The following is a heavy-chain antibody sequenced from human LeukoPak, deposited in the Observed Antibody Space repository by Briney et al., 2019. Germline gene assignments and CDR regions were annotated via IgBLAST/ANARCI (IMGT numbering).Heavy chain of an antibody. CDR3: ARADSSGWGPDY. CDR2: ISSNVGST. D-gene: IGHD6-19*01. Sequence: PGGSLRLSCAASGFTFSSYAMHWVRQAPGKGLEYVSAISSNVGSTYYANSVKGRFTISRDNSKNTLYLQMGSLRAEDMAVYYCARADSSGWGPDYWGQGTLVTVSS. CDR1: GFTFSSYA. J-gene: IGHJ4*02. V-gene: IGHV3-64*01.